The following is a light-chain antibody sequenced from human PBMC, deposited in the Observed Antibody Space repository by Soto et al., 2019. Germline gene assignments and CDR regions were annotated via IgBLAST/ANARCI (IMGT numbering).Light chain of an antibody. CDR1: SSDVGGYNY. V-gene: IGLV2-11*01. CDR3: CSYAGSYTLL. J-gene: IGLJ2*01. CDR2: VVS. Sequence: QSALTQPRSVSGSPGQSVTISCTGTSSDVGGYNYVSWYQQHPGKAPKLMIYVVSKRPSGVPDRFSGSKSGNTASLTISGLQAEDEADYYCCSYAGSYTLLFGGGTKVTVL.